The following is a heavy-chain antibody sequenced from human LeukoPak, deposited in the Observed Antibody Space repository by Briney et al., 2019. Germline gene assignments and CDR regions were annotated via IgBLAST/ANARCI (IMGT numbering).Heavy chain of an antibody. Sequence: KPSETLSLTCAVYGGSFSGYYWSWIRQPPGKGLEWIGEINHSGSTNYNPSLKSLVTISVDTSKNQFSLKLSSVTAADTAVYYCARGSDFDYWAAFDIWGQGTMVTVSS. J-gene: IGHJ3*02. V-gene: IGHV4-34*01. CDR3: ARGSDFDYWAAFDI. CDR1: GGSFSGYY. CDR2: INHSGST. D-gene: IGHD2-8*02.